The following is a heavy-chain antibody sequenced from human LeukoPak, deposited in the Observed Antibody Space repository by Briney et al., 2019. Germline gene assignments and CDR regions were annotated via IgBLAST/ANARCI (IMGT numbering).Heavy chain of an antibody. Sequence: GGSLRLSCAASGFTVSSNYMSWVRQAPGKGLEWVSVIYSGGSTYYADSVKGRFTISRDNSKNTLYLQMNSLRAEDTAVYYCARVAPYYYDSSGYPLYWYFDLWGRRTLVTVSS. CDR1: GFTVSSNY. J-gene: IGHJ2*01. CDR2: IYSGGST. D-gene: IGHD3-22*01. V-gene: IGHV3-53*01. CDR3: ARVAPYYYDSSGYPLYWYFDL.